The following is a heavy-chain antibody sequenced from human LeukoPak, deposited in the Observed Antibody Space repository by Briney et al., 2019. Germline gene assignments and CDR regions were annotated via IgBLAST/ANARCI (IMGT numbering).Heavy chain of an antibody. D-gene: IGHD3-3*01. Sequence: PGESLKISCKGSGYSFTSYWIGWVRQMPGKGLEWMGIIYPGDSDTRYSPSFQGQVTISADNSISTAYLQWSSLKASDTAMYYCARGGEYYDFWSGSYYYYYGMDIWGQGTTVTVSS. V-gene: IGHV5-51*01. CDR2: IYPGDSDT. CDR1: GYSFTSYW. CDR3: ARGGEYYDFWSGSYYYYYGMDI. J-gene: IGHJ6*02.